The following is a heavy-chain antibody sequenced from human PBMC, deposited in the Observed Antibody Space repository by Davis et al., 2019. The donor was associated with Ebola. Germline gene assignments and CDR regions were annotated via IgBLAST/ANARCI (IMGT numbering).Heavy chain of an antibody. D-gene: IGHD3-22*01. CDR2: IDPSDSYT. J-gene: IGHJ2*01. V-gene: IGHV5-10-1*01. CDR3: ASSYYYDSSGYSHYWYFDL. CDR1: GYSFTSYW. Sequence: GESLKISCKGSGYSFTSYWISWVRQMPGKGLEWMGRIDPSDSYTNYSPSFQGHVTISADKSISTAYLQWSSLKASDTAMYYCASSYYYDSSGYSHYWYFDLWGRGTLVTVSP.